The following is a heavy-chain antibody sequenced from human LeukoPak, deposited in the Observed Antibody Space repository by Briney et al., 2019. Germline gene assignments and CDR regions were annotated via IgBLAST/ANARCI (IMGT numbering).Heavy chain of an antibody. J-gene: IGHJ6*02. V-gene: IGHV3-21*01. Sequence: GGSLRLSCAASGFTFSSYWMSWVRQAPGKGLEWVSSISSSSSYIYYADSVKGRFTISRDNAKNSLYLQMNSLRAEDTAVYYCARKEIAVAGPYRNYYYGMDVWGQGTTVTVSS. CDR1: GFTFSSYW. CDR3: ARKEIAVAGPYRNYYYGMDV. D-gene: IGHD6-19*01. CDR2: ISSSSSYI.